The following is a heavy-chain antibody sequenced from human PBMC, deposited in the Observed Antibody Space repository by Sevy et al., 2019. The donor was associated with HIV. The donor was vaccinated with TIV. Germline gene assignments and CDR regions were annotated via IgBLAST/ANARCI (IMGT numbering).Heavy chain of an antibody. D-gene: IGHD3-10*01. CDR2: ISGSGGST. CDR1: GFTFSSYA. CDR3: AKAGSYYGSGSYDI. Sequence: GGSLRLSCAASGFTFSSYAMSWVRQAPGKGLEWVPAISGSGGSTYYADSVKGRFTISRDNSKNTLYLQMNSLRAEDTAVYYCAKAGSYYGSGSYDIWGQGTMVTVSS. J-gene: IGHJ3*02. V-gene: IGHV3-23*01.